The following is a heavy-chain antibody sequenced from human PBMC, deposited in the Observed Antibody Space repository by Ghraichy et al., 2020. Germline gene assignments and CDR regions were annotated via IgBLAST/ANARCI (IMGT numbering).Heavy chain of an antibody. V-gene: IGHV3-23*01. D-gene: IGHD3-9*01. Sequence: GGSLRLSCAASGFTFSSYAMSWVRQAPGKGLEWVSAISGSGGSTYYADSVKGRFTISRDNSKNTLYLQMNSLRAEDTAVYYCAKDRGYYDIFHPLDYWGQGTLVTVSS. CDR3: AKDRGYYDIFHPLDY. J-gene: IGHJ4*02. CDR1: GFTFSSYA. CDR2: ISGSGGST.